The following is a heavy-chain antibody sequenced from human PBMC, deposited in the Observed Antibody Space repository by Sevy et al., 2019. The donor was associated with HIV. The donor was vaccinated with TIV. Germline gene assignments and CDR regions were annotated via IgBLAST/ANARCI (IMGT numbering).Heavy chain of an antibody. D-gene: IGHD3-16*02. CDR2: IKQDGTDK. J-gene: IGHJ4*02. CDR1: GFTFATYW. CDR3: ARALADWGSFHYSS. V-gene: IGHV3-7*01. Sequence: GESLKISCAASGFTFATYWMTWVRQAPGKGLEWVAYIKQDGTDKYYVASVRGRFTISRDNGKNSLYLQMSSLRAEDTAVYFCARALADWGSFHYSSWGRGTLVTVSS.